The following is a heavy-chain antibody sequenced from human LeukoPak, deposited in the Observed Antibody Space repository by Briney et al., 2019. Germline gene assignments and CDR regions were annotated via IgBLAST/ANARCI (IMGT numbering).Heavy chain of an antibody. V-gene: IGHV7-4-1*02. CDR2: INTNTGNP. Sequence: GASVKVSCKASGYTFTSYAMNWVRQAPGQGLEWMGWINTNTGNPTYAQGFTGRFVFSLDTSVSTAYLQISSLKAEDTAVYYCARKGLGEFLPIPFDYWGQGTLVTVSS. J-gene: IGHJ4*02. CDR1: GYTFTSYA. D-gene: IGHD3-10*01. CDR3: ARKGLGEFLPIPFDY.